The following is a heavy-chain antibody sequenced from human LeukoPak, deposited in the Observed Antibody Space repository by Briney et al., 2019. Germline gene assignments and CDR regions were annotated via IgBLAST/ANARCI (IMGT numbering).Heavy chain of an antibody. D-gene: IGHD4-17*01. V-gene: IGHV3-7*05. CDR1: GFTLSKYW. CDR3: ARFPTGFDY. Sequence: PGGSLRLSCAASGFTLSKYWMSWVRQAPGKGLEWVASIEEDGSEKYYVDSVKGRFTISRDNAKNSLNLQMNSLRAEDTAMYYCARFPTGFDYWGQGTLVTVSS. J-gene: IGHJ4*02. CDR2: IEEDGSEK.